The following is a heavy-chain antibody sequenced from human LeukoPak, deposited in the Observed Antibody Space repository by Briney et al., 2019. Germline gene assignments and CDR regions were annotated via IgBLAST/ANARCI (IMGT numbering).Heavy chain of an antibody. CDR1: GLTFSTYG. Sequence: PGGSLRLSCAASGLTFSTYGVHWVRQAPGKGLEWVAFISYDGSNKYYTDSVKGRFTISRDNSKNTLYLQMNSLRPEDTAVYYCAKITIFGVGIDYWGQGTLVTVSS. J-gene: IGHJ4*02. CDR3: AKITIFGVGIDY. V-gene: IGHV3-30*02. CDR2: ISYDGSNK. D-gene: IGHD3-3*01.